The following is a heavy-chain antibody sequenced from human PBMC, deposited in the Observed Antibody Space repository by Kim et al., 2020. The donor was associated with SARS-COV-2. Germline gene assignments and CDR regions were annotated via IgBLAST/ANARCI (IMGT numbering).Heavy chain of an antibody. CDR2: IHFTGNT. D-gene: IGHD7-27*01. V-gene: IGHV4-59*08. CDR3: ARHPGASFDL. CDR1: GDSINRSY. Sequence: SETLSLTCTVSGDSINRSYWSWIRQSLGKALEWIGYIHFTGNTTYNPSLESRVTMSLDTSGAQFSLKLTSLTAADTATYYCARHPGASFDLWGQASWSLSPQ. J-gene: IGHJ2*01.